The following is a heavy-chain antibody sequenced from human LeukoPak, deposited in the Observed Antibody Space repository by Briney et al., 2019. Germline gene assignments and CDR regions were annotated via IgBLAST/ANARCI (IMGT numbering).Heavy chain of an antibody. D-gene: IGHD2-2*01. V-gene: IGHV1-46*01. CDR3: ARGTIVVVPAHILWWDAFDI. Sequence: GASVKVSCKASGYTFTSYGISWVRQAPGQGLEWMGIINPSGGSTSYAQKFQGRVTMTRDTSTSTVYMELSSLRSEDTAVYYCARGTIVVVPAHILWWDAFDIWGQGTMVTVSS. CDR2: INPSGGST. CDR1: GYTFTSYG. J-gene: IGHJ3*02.